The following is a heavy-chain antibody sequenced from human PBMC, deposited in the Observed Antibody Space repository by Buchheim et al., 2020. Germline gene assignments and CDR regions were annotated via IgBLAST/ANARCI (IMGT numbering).Heavy chain of an antibody. V-gene: IGHV4-39*01. CDR2: ISYSGGT. J-gene: IGHJ2*01. Sequence: QVQLQESGPGLVKPSETLSLTCTVSGGSISSSSYYWGWIRQPPGEGLEWIGTISYSGGTYYNPSLQSRAPISVDTSKNPFSLKLSSVTVADTAVYYCARRSRNYWYFDLWGRGTL. CDR3: ARRSRNYWYFDL. CDR1: GGSISSSSYY.